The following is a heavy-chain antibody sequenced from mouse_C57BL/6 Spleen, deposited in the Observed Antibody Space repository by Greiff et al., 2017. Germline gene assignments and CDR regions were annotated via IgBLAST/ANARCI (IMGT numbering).Heavy chain of an antibody. J-gene: IGHJ3*01. Sequence: QVQLQQPGAELVKPGASVKLSCTASGYTFTSYWMHWVKQRPGRGLEWIGRIDPNSGGTKYNEKFKSKATLTVDKPSSTAYLQLSSLTSKDSAVYYCAREEAYWGQGTLVTVSA. V-gene: IGHV1-72*01. CDR3: AREEAY. CDR2: IDPNSGGT. CDR1: GYTFTSYW.